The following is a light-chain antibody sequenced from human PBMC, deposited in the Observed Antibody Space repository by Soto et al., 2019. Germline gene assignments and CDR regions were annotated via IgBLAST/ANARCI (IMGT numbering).Light chain of an antibody. CDR3: QQSDNGPLT. CDR1: QAIKNF. Sequence: DFQMTQSPSSLSASVGDRVTITCRATQAIKNFLNWYQQKPGRAPKLLISDASTLQRGVPSRFSGSGSGTHFTFVISSLQPEDVGTYYCQQSDNGPLTFGQGTRLDIK. J-gene: IGKJ5*01. V-gene: IGKV1-33*01. CDR2: DAS.